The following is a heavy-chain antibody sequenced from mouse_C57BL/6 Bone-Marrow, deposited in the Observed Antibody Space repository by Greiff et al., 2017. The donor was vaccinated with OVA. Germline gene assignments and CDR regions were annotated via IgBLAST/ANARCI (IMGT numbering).Heavy chain of an antibody. Sequence: VQLQQSGPELVKPGASVKISCKASGYAFSSSWMNWVKQRPGKGLEWIGRIYPGDGDTNYNGKFKGKATLTADKYSSTAYMQLSSLTSEDSAVYFCASTGTTWFAYWGQGTLVTVSA. CDR3: ASTGTTWFAY. CDR2: IYPGDGDT. D-gene: IGHD4-1*02. CDR1: GYAFSSSW. V-gene: IGHV1-82*01. J-gene: IGHJ3*01.